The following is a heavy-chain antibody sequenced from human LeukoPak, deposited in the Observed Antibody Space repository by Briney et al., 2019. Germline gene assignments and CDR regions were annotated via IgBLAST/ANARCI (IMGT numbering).Heavy chain of an antibody. CDR2: ISVSGGWT. Sequence: PGRSLRLSCAVSGITVSTYGMSCVRQAPREWLEWHAFISVSGGWTNYADSLKGRFTIERDNAKNILYLQMNNLRAEDTAVYFCAKRGVVIRVILVGFHREDYDFESWGQGALVNVSS. CDR3: AKRGVVIRVILVGFHREDYDFES. J-gene: IGHJ4*02. V-gene: IGHV3-23*01. CDR1: GITVSTYG. D-gene: IGHD2-15*01.